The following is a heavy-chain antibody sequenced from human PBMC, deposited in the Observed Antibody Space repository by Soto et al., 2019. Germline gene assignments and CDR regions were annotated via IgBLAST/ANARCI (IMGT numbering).Heavy chain of an antibody. CDR1: GYTFTGYY. V-gene: IGHV1-2*02. CDR2: INPNSGGT. CDR3: ARGRGVVTIFGVVTPAGYGMDV. J-gene: IGHJ6*02. D-gene: IGHD3-3*01. Sequence: ASLKVSCKASGYTFTGYYMHWVRQAPGQGLEWMGWINPNSGGTNYAQKFQGRVTMTRDTSISTAYMELSRLRSDDTAVYYCARGRGVVTIFGVVTPAGYGMDVWGQGTTVTVSS.